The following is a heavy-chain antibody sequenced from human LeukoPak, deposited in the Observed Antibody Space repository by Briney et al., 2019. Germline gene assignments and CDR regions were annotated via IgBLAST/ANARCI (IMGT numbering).Heavy chain of an antibody. CDR1: GFTFSSYS. J-gene: IGHJ3*02. CDR2: ISSSSSYI. Sequence: GGSLRLSCAASGFTFSSYSMNWVRQAPGKGLEWVSSISSSSSYIYYADSVKGRFTISRDNAKNSLYLQMHSLRAEDTAVYYCARAEGSSRNDAFDIWGQGTMVTVSS. CDR3: ARAEGSSRNDAFDI. V-gene: IGHV3-21*01. D-gene: IGHD2-2*01.